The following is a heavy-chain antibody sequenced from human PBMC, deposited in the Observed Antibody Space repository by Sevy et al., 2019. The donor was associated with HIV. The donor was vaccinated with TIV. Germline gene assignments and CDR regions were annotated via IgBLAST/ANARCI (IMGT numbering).Heavy chain of an antibody. CDR3: ATVGLGYYSGASYYQGDWFDP. CDR1: GYSLSKLS. CDR2: LDPGHGEI. Sequence: ASVKVSCKVFGYSLSKLSMHWVRQAPGKGLEWMGSLDPGHGEITYAQRLQGRVTMTEDTWTDTAYMELSSLTSEDTATYYCATVGLGYYSGASYYQGDWFDPWGQGTLVTVSS. J-gene: IGHJ5*02. D-gene: IGHD2-15*01. V-gene: IGHV1-24*01.